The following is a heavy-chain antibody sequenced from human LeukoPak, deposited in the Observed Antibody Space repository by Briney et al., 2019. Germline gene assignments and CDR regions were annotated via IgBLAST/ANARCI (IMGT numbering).Heavy chain of an antibody. Sequence: GGSLRLSCAASGFTFSSYGMHWVRQAPGKGLEWVSSISSSSSYIYYADSVKGRFTISRDNAKNSLYLQMNSLRAEDTAVYYCARDPYCGGDCPIDYWGQGTLVTVSS. CDR1: GFTFSSYG. CDR3: ARDPYCGGDCPIDY. D-gene: IGHD2-21*01. CDR2: ISSSSSYI. V-gene: IGHV3-21*01. J-gene: IGHJ4*02.